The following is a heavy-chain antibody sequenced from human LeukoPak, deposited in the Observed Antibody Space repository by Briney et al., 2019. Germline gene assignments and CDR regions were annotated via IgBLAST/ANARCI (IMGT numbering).Heavy chain of an antibody. CDR2: IKQDGSEK. Sequence: GGSLRLSCAASGFTFSSYWMSWVRQAPGKGLEWVANIKQDGSEKYYVDSVKGRFTISRDNAENSLYLQMNSLRAEDTAVYYCASGRLGYYFDYWGQGTLVTVSS. D-gene: IGHD3-16*01. J-gene: IGHJ4*02. CDR3: ASGRLGYYFDY. CDR1: GFTFSSYW. V-gene: IGHV3-7*01.